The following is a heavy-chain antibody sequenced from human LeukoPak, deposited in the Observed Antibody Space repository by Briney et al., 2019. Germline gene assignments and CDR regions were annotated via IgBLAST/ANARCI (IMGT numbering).Heavy chain of an antibody. V-gene: IGHV1-18*01. CDR2: ISAYNGNT. CDR1: GYTFTSYG. D-gene: IGHD5-24*01. J-gene: IGHJ4*02. Sequence: ASVKVSCKPSGYTFTSYGISLVRQAPGQGLEWMGWISAYNGNTNYAQKLQGRVTMTTDTSTSTAYMELRSLRSDDTAVYYCARDLALRRDGYNLLGYLGQGTLVTVSS. CDR3: ARDLALRRDGYNLLGY.